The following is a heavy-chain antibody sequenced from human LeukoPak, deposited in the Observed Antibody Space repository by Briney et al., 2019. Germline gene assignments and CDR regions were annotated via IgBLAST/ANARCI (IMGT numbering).Heavy chain of an antibody. Sequence: GGSLRLSCAASGFTFSSYAMSWVCQAPGKGLEWVSAISGSGGSTYYADSVKGRFTTSRDNAKNSLYLQMNSLRAEDTAVYYCARDRRYFVVVPAANDYWGQGTLVTVSS. V-gene: IGHV3-23*01. D-gene: IGHD2-2*01. CDR3: ARDRRYFVVVPAANDY. CDR1: GFTFSSYA. J-gene: IGHJ4*02. CDR2: ISGSGGST.